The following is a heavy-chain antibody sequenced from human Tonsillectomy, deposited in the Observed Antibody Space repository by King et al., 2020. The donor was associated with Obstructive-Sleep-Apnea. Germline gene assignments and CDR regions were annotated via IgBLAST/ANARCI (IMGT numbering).Heavy chain of an antibody. CDR1: GGSISSYY. J-gene: IGHJ4*02. CDR3: ARARYDSSGYYTAFDY. D-gene: IGHD3-22*01. Sequence: VQLQESGPGLVKPSETLSLTCTVSGGSISSYYWSWIRQPPGKGLEWVGYFYYSGSTNNNPSLKSRVTISVESSKNQFSLKLSSVTAADTAVYYCARARYDSSGYYTAFDYWGQGTLVTVSS. V-gene: IGHV4-59*01. CDR2: FYYSGST.